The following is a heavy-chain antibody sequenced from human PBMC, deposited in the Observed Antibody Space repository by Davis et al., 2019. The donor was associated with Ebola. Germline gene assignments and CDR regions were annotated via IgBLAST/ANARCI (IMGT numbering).Heavy chain of an antibody. J-gene: IGHJ6*02. D-gene: IGHD3-9*01. Sequence: GGSLRLSCAASGFTFSSYWMSWVRQAPGKGLEWVANIKQDGSEKYYVDSVKGRFTISRDNAKNSLYLQMNSLRAEDTAVYYCARVPPLNYDILTGYYQENGMDVWGQGTTVTVSS. CDR1: GFTFSSYW. V-gene: IGHV3-7*01. CDR2: IKQDGSEK. CDR3: ARVPPLNYDILTGYYQENGMDV.